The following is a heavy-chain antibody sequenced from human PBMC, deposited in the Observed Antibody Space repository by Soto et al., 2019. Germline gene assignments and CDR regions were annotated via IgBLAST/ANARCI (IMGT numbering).Heavy chain of an antibody. Sequence: GESLKISGKGSGYSFTSYWIGWVRQMPGKGLEWMGIIYPGDSDTRYSPSFQGQVTISADKSISTAYLQWSSLKASDTAMYYCARLMTDLLSGYSHSPYYYGMDVWGQGTTVTVSS. CDR2: IYPGDSDT. J-gene: IGHJ6*02. V-gene: IGHV5-51*01. CDR1: GYSFTSYW. CDR3: ARLMTDLLSGYSHSPYYYGMDV. D-gene: IGHD3-3*01.